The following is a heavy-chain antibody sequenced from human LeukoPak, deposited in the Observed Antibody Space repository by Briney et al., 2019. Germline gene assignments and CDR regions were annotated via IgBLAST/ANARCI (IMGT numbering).Heavy chain of an antibody. CDR1: GGSISSGSYY. J-gene: IGHJ4*02. D-gene: IGHD5-18*01. V-gene: IGHV4-61*02. CDR2: IYTSGST. Sequence: SETLSLTCTVSGGSISSGSYYWSWIRQPAGKGLEWIGRIYTSGSTNYNPSLKSRVTISVDTSKNQFSLKLSSVTAADTAVYCCARDLYARGGYSYDLPDYWGQGTLVTVSS. CDR3: ARDLYARGGYSYDLPDY.